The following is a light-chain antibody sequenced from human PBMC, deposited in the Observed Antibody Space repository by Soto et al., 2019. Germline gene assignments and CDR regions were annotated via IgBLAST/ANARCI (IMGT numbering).Light chain of an antibody. Sequence: DIQMTQSPSSLSASVGDTVTITCRASQGIIDYLAWYQQRPGKVPKLLIYAASTLQTGVLSRFSGSGAGTDFTLTISSLQPEDVGTYYCQKYDTAPQTFGQGTRVEIK. CDR2: AAS. CDR3: QKYDTAPQT. J-gene: IGKJ1*01. V-gene: IGKV1-27*01. CDR1: QGIIDY.